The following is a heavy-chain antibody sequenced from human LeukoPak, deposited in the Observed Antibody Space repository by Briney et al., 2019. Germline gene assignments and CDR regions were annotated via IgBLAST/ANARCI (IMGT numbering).Heavy chain of an antibody. D-gene: IGHD6-13*01. V-gene: IGHV4-59*01. J-gene: IGHJ5*02. CDR2: IYYSGST. CDR1: GGSISSYY. CDR3: AREEIAAAGPNWFDP. Sequence: SETLSLTCTVSGGSISSYYWSWIRQPPGKGLEWIGYIYYSGSTNYNPSLKSRVTMSVDTSKNQFSLKLSSVTAADTAVYYCAREEIAAAGPNWFDPWGQGTLVTVSS.